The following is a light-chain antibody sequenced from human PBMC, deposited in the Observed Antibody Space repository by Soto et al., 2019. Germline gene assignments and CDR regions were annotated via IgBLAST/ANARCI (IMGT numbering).Light chain of an antibody. J-gene: IGKJ3*01. CDR3: QHYNSYSGT. CDR2: RAS. V-gene: IGKV1-5*03. CDR1: QRISNW. Sequence: DIQMTQSPSTLSASVGDRVTITCRASQRISNWLAWYQQKPGKAPKLLIYRASTLQSGVPSRFSGSGSGTEFTLTISNLQPDDFATYFCQHYNSYSGTFGPGTKVDVK.